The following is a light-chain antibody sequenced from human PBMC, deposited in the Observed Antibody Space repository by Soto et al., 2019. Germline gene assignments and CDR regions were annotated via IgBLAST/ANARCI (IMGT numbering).Light chain of an antibody. J-gene: IGKJ1*01. CDR2: AGS. CDR3: QQLNSYPWT. Sequence: DIQLTQSPSFLSASVGDRVTITCRASQGIRSYLAWYQQKPGKAPKLLIYAGSTLQSGVPARFSGSGSGTEFTLTISSLQPEDFATYYCQQLNSYPWTFGQGTKVEIK. V-gene: IGKV1-9*01. CDR1: QGIRSY.